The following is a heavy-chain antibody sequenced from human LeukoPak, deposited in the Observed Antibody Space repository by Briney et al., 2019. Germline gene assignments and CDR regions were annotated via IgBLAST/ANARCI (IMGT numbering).Heavy chain of an antibody. CDR2: INPSGGST. D-gene: IGHD1-26*01. Sequence: ASVKVSCKASGYTFTSYHMHWVRQAPGQGLEWMGIINPSGGSTSYAQKFQGRVTMTRDTSTSTVYMELSSLRSEDTAVYYCAREGVGATTGDYWGQGTLVTVSS. CDR3: AREGVGATTGDY. J-gene: IGHJ4*02. CDR1: GYTFTSYH. V-gene: IGHV1-46*01.